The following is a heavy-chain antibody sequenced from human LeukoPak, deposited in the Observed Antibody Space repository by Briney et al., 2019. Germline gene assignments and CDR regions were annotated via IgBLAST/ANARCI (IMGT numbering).Heavy chain of an antibody. Sequence: ASVKVSCKASGYTFTGYYMHWVRQAPGQGLEWMGWINPNSGGTNYAQKFQGRVTMTRGTSISTAYMELSRLRSDDTAVYYCARGGELLWFGELLRNYYYYGMDVWGQGTTVTVSS. CDR3: ARGGELLWFGELLRNYYYYGMDV. V-gene: IGHV1-2*02. CDR1: GYTFTGYY. J-gene: IGHJ6*02. CDR2: INPNSGGT. D-gene: IGHD3-10*01.